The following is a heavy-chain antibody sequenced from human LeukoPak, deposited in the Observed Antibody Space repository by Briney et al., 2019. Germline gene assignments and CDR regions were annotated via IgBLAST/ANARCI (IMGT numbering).Heavy chain of an antibody. D-gene: IGHD3-10*01. V-gene: IGHV3-30*02. CDR1: GFTFSSNG. J-gene: IGHJ4*02. CDR2: VWYDGSKE. Sequence: GGSLRLSCAASGFTFSSNGMNWVRQAPGKGLEWVAFVWYDGSKEYYADSVKGRFNISRHNSKTTVYLQMNRLRAEDTVVYYCAMTDGWSNFDYCGQGSLVTVSS. CDR3: AMTDGWSNFDY.